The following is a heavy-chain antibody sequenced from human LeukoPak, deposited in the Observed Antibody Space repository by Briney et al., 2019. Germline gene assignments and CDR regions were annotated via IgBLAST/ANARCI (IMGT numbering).Heavy chain of an antibody. Sequence: GGSLRLSCAASGFTFIGYAMNGVRQAPGKGLEWVAYISSSSGTIYYTDSVKGRFTISRDNAKNSVFLQMSSLSGGDTAIYYCARDQGFRYFDPWGQGTLVTVSS. CDR3: ARDQGFRYFDP. V-gene: IGHV3-48*01. CDR2: ISSSSGTI. CDR1: GFTFIGYA. J-gene: IGHJ5*02. D-gene: IGHD3-16*02.